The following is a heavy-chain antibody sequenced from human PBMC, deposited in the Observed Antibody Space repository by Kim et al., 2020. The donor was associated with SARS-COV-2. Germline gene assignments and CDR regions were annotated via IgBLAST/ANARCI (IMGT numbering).Heavy chain of an antibody. CDR3: AGCIAVAQGDWFDP. Sequence: SETLSLTCTVSGGSISSYYWSWIRQPPGKGLEWIGYIYYSGSTNYNPSLKSRVTISVDTSKNQFSLKLSSVTAADTAVYYCAGCIAVAQGDWFDPWGQGNLVTVSS. CDR1: GGSISSYY. D-gene: IGHD6-19*01. J-gene: IGHJ5*02. V-gene: IGHV4-59*01. CDR2: IYYSGST.